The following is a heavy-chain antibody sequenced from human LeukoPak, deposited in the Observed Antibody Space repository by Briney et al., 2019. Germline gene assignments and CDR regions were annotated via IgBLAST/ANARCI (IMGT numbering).Heavy chain of an antibody. Sequence: SETLSLTCTVSGGSISSSSYYWGWIRQPPGKGLEWIGSIFYSGNTYYNPSLKSRVTISVDTSKNQFSLKLSSVTAADAAVYYCARDPDFWSGFLIWGQGTMVIVSS. J-gene: IGHJ3*02. CDR1: GGSISSSSYY. V-gene: IGHV4-39*02. CDR3: ARDPDFWSGFLI. CDR2: IFYSGNT. D-gene: IGHD3-3*01.